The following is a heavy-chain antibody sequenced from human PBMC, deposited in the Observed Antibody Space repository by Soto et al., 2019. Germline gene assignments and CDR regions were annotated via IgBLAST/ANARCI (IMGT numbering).Heavy chain of an antibody. D-gene: IGHD3-16*01. Sequence: QVQLVESGGGVVQPGRSLRLSCAASGFTFSNCGTFSSYGMHWVRQAPGKGLEWVAVISYDGSSKYYGDSVKGRFTISRDNSKNTLYLQMNSLKPEDTAVYYCTVLEGAFDIWGQGTMVTVSS. CDR1: GFTFSNCGTFSSYG. V-gene: IGHV3-30*03. CDR3: TVLEGAFDI. J-gene: IGHJ3*02. CDR2: ISYDGSSK.